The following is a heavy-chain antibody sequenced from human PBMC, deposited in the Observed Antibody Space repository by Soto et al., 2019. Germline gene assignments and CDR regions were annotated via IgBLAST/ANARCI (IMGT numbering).Heavy chain of an antibody. Sequence: EVQLVESGGGLVQPGGSLRLSCAASGFTFSSYEMNWVRQAPGKGLEWVSYISSSGSTIYYADSVKGRFTISRDNAKNSLYLQMNSLRAEDTAVYYCARDGYWGSKPFDYWGQGTLVTVSS. CDR3: ARDGYWGSKPFDY. CDR1: GFTFSSYE. V-gene: IGHV3-48*03. J-gene: IGHJ4*02. CDR2: ISSSGSTI. D-gene: IGHD7-27*01.